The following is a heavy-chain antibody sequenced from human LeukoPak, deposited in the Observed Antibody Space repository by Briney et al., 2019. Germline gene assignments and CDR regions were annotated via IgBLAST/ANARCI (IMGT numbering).Heavy chain of an antibody. Sequence: AASVKVSCKASGYTFTSYAMNWVRQAPGQGLEWMGWINTNTGNPTYAQGFTGRFVFSLDTSVSTAYLQISSLKAEDTAVYYCARDCSGGSCYSHYGMDVWGQGTTVTVSS. D-gene: IGHD2-15*01. CDR1: GYTFTSYA. V-gene: IGHV7-4-1*02. CDR2: INTNTGNP. CDR3: ARDCSGGSCYSHYGMDV. J-gene: IGHJ6*02.